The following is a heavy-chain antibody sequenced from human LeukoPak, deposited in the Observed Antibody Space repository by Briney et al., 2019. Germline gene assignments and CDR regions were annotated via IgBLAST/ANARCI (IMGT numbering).Heavy chain of an antibody. CDR2: INHSGST. CDR3: ARGGYFDSSGYPNPLDS. D-gene: IGHD3-22*01. V-gene: IGHV4-34*01. J-gene: IGHJ4*02. CDR1: GFTFSSYA. Sequence: GSLRLSCAASGFTFSSYAMHWIRQSPGKGPEWIGEINHSGSTNYNPSLKRRVSMSVDTAKNQFSLKLNSVSAADTAVYYCARGGYFDSSGYPNPLDSWGQGTLVTVSS.